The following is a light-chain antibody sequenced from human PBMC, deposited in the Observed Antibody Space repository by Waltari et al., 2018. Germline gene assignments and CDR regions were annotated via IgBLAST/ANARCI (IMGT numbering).Light chain of an antibody. J-gene: IGKJ4*01. Sequence: EIVMTQSPATLSVSPGERATISCRASESVTNNLAWYQKRPGNPPRLLIHGAVTRATEIAARFTGSGSGTEFTLTISNLQSEDFAVYYCQQYNNWPITFGGGTKVEIK. CDR2: GAV. CDR3: QQYNNWPIT. V-gene: IGKV3-15*01. CDR1: ESVTNN.